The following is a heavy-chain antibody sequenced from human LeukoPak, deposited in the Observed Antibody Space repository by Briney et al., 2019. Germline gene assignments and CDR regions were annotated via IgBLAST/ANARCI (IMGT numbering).Heavy chain of an antibody. CDR3: AKAYLNYGSGSYDY. CDR1: GFTFSSYA. CDR2: ISGSGGST. V-gene: IGHV3-23*01. J-gene: IGHJ4*02. D-gene: IGHD3-10*01. Sequence: GGSLRLSCAASGFTFSSYAMSWVRQAPGKGLEWVSAISGSGGSTYYADSVKGRFTISGDNSKNTLYLQMNSLRAEDTAVYYCAKAYLNYGSGSYDYWGQGTLVTVSS.